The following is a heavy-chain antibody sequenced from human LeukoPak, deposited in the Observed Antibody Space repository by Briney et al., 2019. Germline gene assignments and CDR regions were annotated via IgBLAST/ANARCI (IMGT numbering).Heavy chain of an antibody. Sequence: SETLSLTCAVYGGSFSGYYWSWIRQPPGKVLEWIGEINHSGSTNYNPSLKSRVTISVDTSKNQFSLKLSSVTAADTAVYYCARGQTRYCSGGSCYFTKYFQHWGQGTLVTVSS. D-gene: IGHD2-15*01. V-gene: IGHV4-34*01. CDR1: GGSFSGYY. CDR2: INHSGST. J-gene: IGHJ1*01. CDR3: ARGQTRYCSGGSCYFTKYFQH.